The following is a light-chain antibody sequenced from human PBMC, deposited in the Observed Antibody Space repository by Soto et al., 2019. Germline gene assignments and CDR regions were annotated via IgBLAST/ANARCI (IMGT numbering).Light chain of an antibody. CDR3: QQYSAWPLT. CDR1: QTVSSI. CDR2: GAS. V-gene: IGKV3-15*01. Sequence: EIVMTQSPATLSVSPGERATLFCRASQTVSSIFLAWYQQKPGQAPRLLIHGASTRATGIPARFSGSGSGTEFTLTISSLQSEDLAVYYCQQYSAWPLTFGGGTKVEIK. J-gene: IGKJ4*01.